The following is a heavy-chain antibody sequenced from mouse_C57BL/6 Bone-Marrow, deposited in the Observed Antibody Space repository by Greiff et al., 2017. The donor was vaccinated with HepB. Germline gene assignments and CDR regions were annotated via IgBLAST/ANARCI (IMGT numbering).Heavy chain of an antibody. D-gene: IGHD1-1*01. J-gene: IGHJ1*03. Sequence: EVMLVESGGGLVKPGGSLKLSCAASGFTFSSYTMSWVRQTPEKRLEWVATISGGGGNTYYPDNAKNTLYLQMSSLRSEDTALYYCAYYYGHWYFDVWGTGTTVTVSS. CDR2: ISGGGGNT. V-gene: IGHV5-9*01. CDR3: AYYYGHWYFDV. CDR1: GFTFSSYT.